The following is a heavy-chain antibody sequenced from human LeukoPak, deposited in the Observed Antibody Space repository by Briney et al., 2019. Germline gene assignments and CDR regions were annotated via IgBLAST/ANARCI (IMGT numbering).Heavy chain of an antibody. V-gene: IGHV3-33*01. CDR3: ARAGFYCSGGSCYSACDY. J-gene: IGHJ4*02. Sequence: GALRLSCAASGFTFSTYGMHWVRQAPGKGLEWVAVIWYDGSNKYYADSVKGRFTISRGNSKNTLYLQMNSLRAEDTAVYYCARAGFYCSGGSCYSACDYWGQGTLVTVSS. D-gene: IGHD2-15*01. CDR1: GFTFSTYG. CDR2: IWYDGSNK.